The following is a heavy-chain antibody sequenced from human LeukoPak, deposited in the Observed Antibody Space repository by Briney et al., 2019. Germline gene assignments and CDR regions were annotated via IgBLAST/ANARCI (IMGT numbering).Heavy chain of an antibody. Sequence: PSETLSLTCTVSGGSIGTYYWSWVRQSPGAGLEWIGYIYVTGTRYNPYLQSRVTISVDRSRNQFFLKMTSVTAADTAVYYCARHIGGGIEDMDVWGRGTKVTVSS. CDR3: ARHIGGGIEDMDV. CDR2: IYVTGT. V-gene: IGHV4-59*08. CDR1: GGSIGTYY. D-gene: IGHD3-16*02. J-gene: IGHJ6*03.